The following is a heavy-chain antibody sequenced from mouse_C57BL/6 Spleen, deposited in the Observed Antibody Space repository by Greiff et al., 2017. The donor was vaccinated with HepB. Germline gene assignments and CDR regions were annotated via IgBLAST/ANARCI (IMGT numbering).Heavy chain of an antibody. CDR2: ISSGGSYT. Sequence: EVKLMESGGDLVKPGGSLKLSCAASGFTFSSYGMSWVRQTPDKRLEWVATISSGGSYTYYPDSVKGRFTISRDNAKNTLYLQMSSLKSEDTAMYYCARQGDWYFGVWGTGTTVTGSS. CDR1: GFTFSSYG. V-gene: IGHV5-6*01. J-gene: IGHJ1*03. CDR3: ARQGDWYFGV.